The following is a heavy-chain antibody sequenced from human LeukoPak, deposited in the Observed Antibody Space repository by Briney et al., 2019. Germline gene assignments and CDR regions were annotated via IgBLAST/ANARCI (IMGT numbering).Heavy chain of an antibody. CDR3: ARDRRWLQCFDY. D-gene: IGHD5-12*01. J-gene: IGHJ4*02. V-gene: IGHV3-30-3*01. Sequence: GGSLRLSCAASGFTFSSYAMHWVRQAPGKGLEWVAVISYDGSNKYYADSVKGRFTISRDNSKNTLYLQMNSLRAEDTAVYYRARDRRWLQCFDYWGQGTLVTVSS. CDR2: ISYDGSNK. CDR1: GFTFSSYA.